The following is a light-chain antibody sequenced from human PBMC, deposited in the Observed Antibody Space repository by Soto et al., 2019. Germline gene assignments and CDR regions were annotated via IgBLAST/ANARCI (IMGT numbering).Light chain of an antibody. V-gene: IGKV3-20*01. Sequence: EMVLTQSPGTLSLSPGERATLSCRASQSVRSNYLAWYQQKPGQTPRILIYGAYSRATGIPDRFSGSGSETDVPLTISRLEPEDFAVYYCQQYGSSPITVGPGTEVDIK. CDR3: QQYGSSPIT. CDR1: QSVRSNY. J-gene: IGKJ3*01. CDR2: GAY.